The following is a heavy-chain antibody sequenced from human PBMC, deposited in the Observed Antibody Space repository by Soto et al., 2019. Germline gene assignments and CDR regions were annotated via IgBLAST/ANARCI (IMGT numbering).Heavy chain of an antibody. CDR3: ARGGEQSVGGAYYYGMDV. D-gene: IGHD3-16*01. J-gene: IGHJ6*02. CDR2: IHQSGST. V-gene: IGHV4-34*01. Sequence: QVQLQQWGAGLLKPSETLSLRCGVSGGSFNDYYWIWIRQSPGKGLEWIGEIHQSGSTRYNPSLKSRVTTSVDTAKNQFSLKLNSMTAADTAVYYCARGGEQSVGGAYYYGMDVWGQGTTVVVSS. CDR1: GGSFNDYY.